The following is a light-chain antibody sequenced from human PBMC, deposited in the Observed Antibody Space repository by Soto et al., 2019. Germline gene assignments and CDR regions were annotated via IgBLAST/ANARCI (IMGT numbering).Light chain of an antibody. CDR1: NIGSKS. J-gene: IGLJ2*01. Sequence: SYELTQPPSVSVAPGKTARITCGGNNIGSKSVHWYQQKPGQAPVLVIYYDSYRPSWTPERCSGSTYGNTATLAISRVEAGDEADYYCQVWDSSSDHVVFGGGTKLTVL. CDR3: QVWDSSSDHVV. V-gene: IGLV3-21*04. CDR2: YDS.